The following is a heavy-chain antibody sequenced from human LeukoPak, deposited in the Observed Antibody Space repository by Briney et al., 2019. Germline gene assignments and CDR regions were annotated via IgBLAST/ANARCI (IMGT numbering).Heavy chain of an antibody. Sequence: SVKVSCKASGGTFSSYAISWVRQAPGQGLEWMGRIIPIFGTANYAQKFQGRVTITTDESTSTAYMELSSLRSEDTAVYYCATGSYSSGRYGLGWGQGTLVTVSS. D-gene: IGHD6-19*01. CDR3: ATGSYSSGRYGLG. V-gene: IGHV1-69*05. J-gene: IGHJ4*02. CDR2: IIPIFGTA. CDR1: GGTFSSYA.